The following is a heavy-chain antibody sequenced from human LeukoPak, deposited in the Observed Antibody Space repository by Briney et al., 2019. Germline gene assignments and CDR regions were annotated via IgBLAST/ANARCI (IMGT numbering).Heavy chain of an antibody. Sequence: ASVKVSCKASGYTFTSYGISWVRQAPGQGLEWMGWISAYNGSTNYAQKLQGRVTMTTDTSTSTAYMELRSLRSDDTAVYYCARYCSSTSCYGYYYYYGMDVWGQGTTVTVSS. D-gene: IGHD2-2*01. CDR3: ARYCSSTSCYGYYYYYGMDV. J-gene: IGHJ6*02. V-gene: IGHV1-18*01. CDR2: ISAYNGST. CDR1: GYTFTSYG.